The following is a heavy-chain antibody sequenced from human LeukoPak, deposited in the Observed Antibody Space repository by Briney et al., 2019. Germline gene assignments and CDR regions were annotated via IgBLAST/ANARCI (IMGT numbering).Heavy chain of an antibody. CDR1: GFTFSSYS. Sequence: GGSLRLSCAASGFTFSSYSMNWVRQAPGKGLEWVSYISSSGSTIYYADSVKGRFTISRDNAKNSLYLQMNSLRAEDTAVYYCARDYGSGSFYYYYGMDVWGQGTTVTVSS. D-gene: IGHD3-10*01. V-gene: IGHV3-48*04. J-gene: IGHJ6*02. CDR2: ISSSGSTI. CDR3: ARDYGSGSFYYYYGMDV.